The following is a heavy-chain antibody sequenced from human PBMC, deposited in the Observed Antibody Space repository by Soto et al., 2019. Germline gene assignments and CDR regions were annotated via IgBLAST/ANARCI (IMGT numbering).Heavy chain of an antibody. J-gene: IGHJ6*02. CDR1: GGSISSSSYY. Sequence: QLQLQESGPGLVQPSETLSLTCSVSGGSISSSSYYWGWIRQPPGKGLEWIGSIYYSGSTYYNPSLKSRVTISGDTSKNQFALKLSSVTAADTAVYYCARLPGSWISLNYYYYGMDVCGQGTTVTVSS. CDR2: IYYSGST. V-gene: IGHV4-39*01. CDR3: ARLPGSWISLNYYYYGMDV. D-gene: IGHD6-13*01.